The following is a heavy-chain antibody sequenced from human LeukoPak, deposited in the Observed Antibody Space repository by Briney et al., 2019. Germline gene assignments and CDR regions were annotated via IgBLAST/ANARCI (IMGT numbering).Heavy chain of an antibody. CDR1: GYTFTSYG. D-gene: IGHD2-2*01. V-gene: IGHV1-18*01. Sequence: WASVKVSCKASGYTFTSYGISWVRQAAGQGLAWMGWISAYNGNTNYAQKLQGRVTMTTDTSTSTAYMEPRSLRSDGTAVYYCARGLGTSPFNWFDPWGQGTLVTVSS. CDR2: ISAYNGNT. CDR3: ARGLGTSPFNWFDP. J-gene: IGHJ5*02.